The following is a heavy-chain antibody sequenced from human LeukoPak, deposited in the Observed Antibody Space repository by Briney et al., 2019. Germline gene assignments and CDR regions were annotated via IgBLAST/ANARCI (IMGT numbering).Heavy chain of an antibody. J-gene: IGHJ3*02. CDR3: ARYIVSYPHDAFDI. Sequence: PSETLSLTCTVSGGSISSYYWSGIRQPPGKGLEWIGYIYYSGSTSYNPSLKSRVTISVDTSKKQFSLKLSSVTAADTAFYYCARYIVSYPHDAFDIWGQGTMVTVSS. V-gene: IGHV4-59*01. CDR2: IYYSGST. D-gene: IGHD1-26*01. CDR1: GGSISSYY.